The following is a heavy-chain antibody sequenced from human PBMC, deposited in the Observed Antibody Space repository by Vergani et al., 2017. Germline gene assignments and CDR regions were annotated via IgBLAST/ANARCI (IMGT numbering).Heavy chain of an antibody. CDR3: ARDTCLVPGWTDAFDI. D-gene: IGHD6-19*01. CDR2: ISGSGGST. V-gene: IGHV3-23*01. J-gene: IGHJ3*02. CDR1: GFTFSSYA. Sequence: EVQLLESGGGLVQPGGSLRLSCAASGFTFSSYAMSWVRQAPGKGLEWVSAISGSGGSTYYADSVKGRFTISRDNSKNTLYLQMNSLRAEDTAVYYCARDTCLVPGWTDAFDIWGQGTMVTVSS.